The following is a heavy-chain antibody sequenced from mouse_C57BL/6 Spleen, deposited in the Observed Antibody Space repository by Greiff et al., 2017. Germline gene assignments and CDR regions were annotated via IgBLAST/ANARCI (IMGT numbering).Heavy chain of an antibody. V-gene: IGHV1-80*01. J-gene: IGHJ3*01. CDR3: ARSGYDRAFAY. CDR2: IYPGDGDT. Sequence: VKLQESGAELVKPGASVKISCKASGYAFSSYWMNWVKQRPGKGLEWIGQIYPGDGDTNYNGKFKGKATLTADKSSSTAYMQLSSLTSEDSAVYFCARSGYDRAFAYWGQGTLVTVSA. CDR1: GYAFSSYW. D-gene: IGHD2-2*01.